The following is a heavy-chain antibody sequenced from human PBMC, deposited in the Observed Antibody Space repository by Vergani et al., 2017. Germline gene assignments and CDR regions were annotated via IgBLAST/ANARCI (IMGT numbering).Heavy chain of an antibody. CDR1: GYTFTSYA. D-gene: IGHD2-2*01. J-gene: IGHJ5*02. V-gene: IGHV1-3*01. CDR2: INAGNGHT. Sequence: QVQLVQSGAEVKKPGASVKVSCKASGYTFTSYAMHWVRQAPGQRLEWMGWINAGNGHTKYSQKFQGRVTITRDTSASTAYMELSSLRSEDTAVYYCAKSCSSTSCYLSWFDPWGQGTLVTVSS. CDR3: AKSCSSTSCYLSWFDP.